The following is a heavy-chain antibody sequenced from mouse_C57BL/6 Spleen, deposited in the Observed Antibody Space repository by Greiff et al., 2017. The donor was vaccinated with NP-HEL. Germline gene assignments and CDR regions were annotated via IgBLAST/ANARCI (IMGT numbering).Heavy chain of an antibody. CDR1: GYTFTDYY. CDR3: ARGRDGYYVYAMDY. V-gene: IGHV1-76*01. J-gene: IGHJ4*01. Sequence: VQLQQSGAELVRPGASVKLSCKASGYTFTDYYINWVKQRPGQGLEWIARIYPGSGNTYYNEKFKGKATLTAEKSSSTAYMQLSSLTSEDAAVYFCARGRDGYYVYAMDYWGQGTSVTVSS. D-gene: IGHD2-3*01. CDR2: IYPGSGNT.